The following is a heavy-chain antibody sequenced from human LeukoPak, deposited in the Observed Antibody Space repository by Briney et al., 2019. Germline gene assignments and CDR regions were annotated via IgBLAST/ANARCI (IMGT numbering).Heavy chain of an antibody. D-gene: IGHD3-16*02. CDR2: INHSGST. CDR3: ARGSSDYVWGSYRTLTRFDC. CDR1: GGSFSGYY. J-gene: IGHJ4*02. V-gene: IGHV4-34*01. Sequence: KPSETLSLTCAVYGGSFSGYYWSWIRQPPGKGLEWIGEINHSGSTNYNPSLKSRVTISVDTSKNQFSLKLSSVTAADTAVYYCARGSSDYVWGSYRTLTRFDCWGQGTLVTVSS.